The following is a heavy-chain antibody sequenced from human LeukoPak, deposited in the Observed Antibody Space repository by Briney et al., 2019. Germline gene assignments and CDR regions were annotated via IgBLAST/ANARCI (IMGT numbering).Heavy chain of an antibody. CDR3: ARGLKDGGLLWFGELSFDY. CDR1: GFTLSSYG. Sequence: PGGSLRLSCAASGFTLSSYGMHWVRQAPGKGLEWVAVIWYDGSNKYYADSVKGRFTISRDNSKNTLYLQMNSLRAEDTAVYYCARGLKDGGLLWFGELSFDYWGQGTLVTVSS. V-gene: IGHV3-33*01. CDR2: IWYDGSNK. D-gene: IGHD3-10*01. J-gene: IGHJ4*02.